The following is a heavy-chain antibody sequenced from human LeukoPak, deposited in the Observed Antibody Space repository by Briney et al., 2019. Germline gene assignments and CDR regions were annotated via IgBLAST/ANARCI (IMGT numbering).Heavy chain of an antibody. V-gene: IGHV3-30-3*02. D-gene: IGHD3-22*01. Sequence: GGSLRLSCAGSGFTFSTYVMQWVRQAPGKGLEWVAVISYDGSNKYYADSVKGRFTISRDNSKNTLYLQMNSLRAEDTAVYYCAKTYYYDSSGYYYDYWGQGTLVTVSS. CDR1: GFTFSTYV. J-gene: IGHJ4*02. CDR2: ISYDGSNK. CDR3: AKTYYYDSSGYYYDY.